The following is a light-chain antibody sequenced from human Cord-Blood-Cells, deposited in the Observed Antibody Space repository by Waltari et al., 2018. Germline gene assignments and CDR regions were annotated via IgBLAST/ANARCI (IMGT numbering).Light chain of an antibody. CDR3: SSYTSSSTV. CDR1: SSDVGGYNY. Sequence: QSALTQPASVSGSPGQSITISCTGTSSDVGGYNYVSWYQQHPGKAPKLMLYDVSNRPSWVSSRYSGSKSGNTSSLTISGLQAEDEADYYCSSYTSSSTVFGGGTTLTVL. V-gene: IGLV2-14*03. J-gene: IGLJ3*02. CDR2: DVS.